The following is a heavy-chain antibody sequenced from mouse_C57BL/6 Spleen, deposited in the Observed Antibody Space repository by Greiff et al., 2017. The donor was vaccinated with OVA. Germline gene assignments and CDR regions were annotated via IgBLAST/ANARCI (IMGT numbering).Heavy chain of an antibody. Sequence: VQLQQSGAELMKPGASVKLSCKATGYTFTGYWIEWVKQRPGHGLEWIGEILPGSGSTNYNDKFKGKATFTADTSSNTAYMQLSSLTTEDSAIYYCARWGYDYFYFDYWGQGTTLTVSS. CDR1: GYTFTGYW. CDR2: ILPGSGST. V-gene: IGHV1-9*01. J-gene: IGHJ2*01. CDR3: ARWGYDYFYFDY. D-gene: IGHD2-4*01.